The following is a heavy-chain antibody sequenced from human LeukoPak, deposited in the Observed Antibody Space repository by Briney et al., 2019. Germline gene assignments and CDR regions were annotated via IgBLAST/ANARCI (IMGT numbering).Heavy chain of an antibody. J-gene: IGHJ6*02. CDR3: AKDPLFSFTVTTFDYYYGMDV. V-gene: IGHV3-23*01. Sequence: GGSLRLSCAASGFTFSSYAMSWVRQAPGKGLEWVSAISGSGGSTYYADSVKGRFTISRDNSKNTLYLQMNSLRAEDTAVYYCAKDPLFSFTVTTFDYYYGMDVWGQGTTVTVSS. CDR2: ISGSGGST. D-gene: IGHD4-17*01. CDR1: GFTFSSYA.